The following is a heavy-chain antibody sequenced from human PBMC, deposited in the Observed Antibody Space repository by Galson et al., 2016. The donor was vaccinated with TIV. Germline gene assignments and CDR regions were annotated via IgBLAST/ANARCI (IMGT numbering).Heavy chain of an antibody. V-gene: IGHV1-69*13. J-gene: IGHJ6*02. D-gene: IGHD5-18*01. Sequence: SVKVSCKASGDTFSSFVISWVRQAPGQGLEWMGGIIPLFGEAHYAQKLQGRVTISADESTSTVYMELSGLRSGDTAMYYCAKCRNTAMDTYYYYGLDVWGQGTTVTASS. CDR2: IIPLFGEA. CDR1: GDTFSSFV. CDR3: AKCRNTAMDTYYYYGLDV.